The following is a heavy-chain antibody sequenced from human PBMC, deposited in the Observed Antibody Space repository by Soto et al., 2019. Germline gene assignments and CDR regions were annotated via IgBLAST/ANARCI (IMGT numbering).Heavy chain of an antibody. CDR3: ARDRGELYSSSWSRAFYI. J-gene: IGHJ3*02. D-gene: IGHD6-13*01. Sequence: QVQLVESGGGVVQPGRSLRLSCAASGFTFSSYGMHWVRQAPGKGLEWVAVIWYDGSNKYYADSVKSRFTISRDNSKNTLYRQMNSLRAEDTAVYYCARDRGELYSSSWSRAFYIWGQGTKITVPS. V-gene: IGHV3-33*01. CDR1: GFTFSSYG. CDR2: IWYDGSNK.